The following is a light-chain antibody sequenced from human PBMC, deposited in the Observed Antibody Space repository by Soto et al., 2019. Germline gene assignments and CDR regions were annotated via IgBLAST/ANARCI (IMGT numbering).Light chain of an antibody. CDR2: AAS. Sequence: IRLTQSPSSLSASVGDRVTITCRASQGISSYLAWYQQKPGKAPKLLIYAASTLQSGVPSRFSGSGSGTVFTLTINSLQPEDFATYYCQQLNSYPITFGQGTRLEIK. V-gene: IGKV1-9*01. CDR3: QQLNSYPIT. J-gene: IGKJ5*01. CDR1: QGISSY.